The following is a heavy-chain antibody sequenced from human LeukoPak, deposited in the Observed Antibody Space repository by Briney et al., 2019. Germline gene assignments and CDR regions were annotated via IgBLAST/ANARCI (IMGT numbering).Heavy chain of an antibody. CDR2: IYYGGST. CDR1: GGSISSSSYY. CDR3: ARDGQDGTDY. V-gene: IGHV4-39*07. J-gene: IGHJ4*02. Sequence: SETLSLTCTVSGGSISSSSYYWGWIRQPPGKGLEWIGSIYYGGSTYYNPSLKSRVTISVDTSKNQFSLKLTFLTAADTAFYYCARDGQDGTDYWGQGILVTVSS.